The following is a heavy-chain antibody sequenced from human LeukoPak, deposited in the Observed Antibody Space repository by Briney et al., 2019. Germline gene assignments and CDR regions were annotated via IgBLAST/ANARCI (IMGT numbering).Heavy chain of an antibody. V-gene: IGHV3-23*01. Sequence: GGSLRLSCAASGFTFSSYGMSWVRQAPGKGLEWVSAISGSGGSTYYADSVKGRFTISRDNSKNTLYLQMNSLRAEDTAVYYCAKGRKGRYFDWLLAGYWGQGTLVTVSS. CDR1: GFTFSSYG. J-gene: IGHJ4*02. CDR3: AKGRKGRYFDWLLAGY. CDR2: ISGSGGST. D-gene: IGHD3-9*01.